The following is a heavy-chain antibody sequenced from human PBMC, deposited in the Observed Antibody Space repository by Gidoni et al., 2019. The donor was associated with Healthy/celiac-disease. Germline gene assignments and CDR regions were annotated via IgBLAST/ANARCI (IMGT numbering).Heavy chain of an antibody. CDR1: GFTFSSYG. CDR2: ISYDGSNK. Sequence: QVQLVESGGGVVQPGRSLRLSCAASGFTFSSYGMHWVRQAPGKGLEWVAVISYDGSNKYYADSVKGRFTISRDNSKNTLYLQMNSLRAEDTAVYYCAKGSSSAHAFDIWGQGTMVTVSS. V-gene: IGHV3-30*18. J-gene: IGHJ3*02. D-gene: IGHD6-6*01. CDR3: AKGSSSAHAFDI.